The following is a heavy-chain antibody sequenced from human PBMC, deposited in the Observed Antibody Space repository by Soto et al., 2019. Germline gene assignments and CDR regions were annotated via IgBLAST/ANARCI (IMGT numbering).Heavy chain of an antibody. D-gene: IGHD6-13*01. CDR1: GFTFSSYG. V-gene: IGHV3-30*18. J-gene: IGHJ6*02. CDR3: AKVPKLSYSSRWVPEMDV. CDR2: ISYDGSNK. Sequence: QVQLVESGGGVVQPGRSLRLSCAASGFTFSSYGMHWVRQAPGKGLEWVAVISYDGSNKYYADSVKGGFTIPRDNSKNKQYMQMNRLRAKNTDVHYCAKVPKLSYSSRWVPEMDVWGQGTTITVS.